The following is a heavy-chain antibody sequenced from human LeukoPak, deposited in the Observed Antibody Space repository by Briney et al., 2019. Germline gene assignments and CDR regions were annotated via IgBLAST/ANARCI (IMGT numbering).Heavy chain of an antibody. CDR3: ARAGGVGAKFYYYYMDV. J-gene: IGHJ6*03. V-gene: IGHV3-30*04. CDR2: ISYDGSNK. D-gene: IGHD1-26*01. Sequence: QAGGSLRLSCAASGFTFSSYAMHWVRQAPGKGLEWVAVISYDGSNKYYADSVKGRFTISRDNSKNTLYLQMNSLRAEDTAVYYCARAGGVGAKFYYYYMDVWGKGTTVTVSS. CDR1: GFTFSSYA.